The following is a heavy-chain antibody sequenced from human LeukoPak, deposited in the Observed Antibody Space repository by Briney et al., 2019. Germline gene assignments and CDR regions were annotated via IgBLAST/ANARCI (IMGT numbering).Heavy chain of an antibody. D-gene: IGHD6-13*01. CDR3: AMILVAAAWAFDY. V-gene: IGHV1-2*02. J-gene: IGHJ4*02. CDR1: GYTFTGYY. Sequence: GASVTVSCKASGYTFTGYYIHWVRQAPGQGLEWMGWINPNSGGTSYAQKFQGRVTMTRDTSISTAYMELSRLRSDDTAVYYCAMILVAAAWAFDYWGQGTLVTVSS. CDR2: INPNSGGT.